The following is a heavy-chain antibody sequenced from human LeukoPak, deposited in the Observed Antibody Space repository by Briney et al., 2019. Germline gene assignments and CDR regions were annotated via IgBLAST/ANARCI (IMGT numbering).Heavy chain of an antibody. Sequence: SETLSLTCTVSGGSISSYYWSWIRQPPGKGLEWIGYIYYSGSTEYNPSLRSRVTISLEMSKRQFSLNLTSVTAADTAVYYCASNTGTVFDYWGQGALVTVSS. J-gene: IGHJ4*02. V-gene: IGHV4-59*01. CDR3: ASNTGTVFDY. CDR1: GGSISSYY. D-gene: IGHD7-27*01. CDR2: IYYSGST.